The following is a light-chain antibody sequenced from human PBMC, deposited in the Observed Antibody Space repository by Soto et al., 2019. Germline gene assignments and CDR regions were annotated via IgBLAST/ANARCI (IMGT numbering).Light chain of an antibody. CDR1: QSVGSSF. CDR2: GAS. V-gene: IGKV3-20*01. J-gene: IGKJ5*01. Sequence: EIVLTQSPGTLSLSPGERATLSCRASQSVGSSFLAWFQQKPGQAPRLLIYGASSRSTGIPDRFSGSGSGKDFALTISRLEPEDFAVYYCQQYDSSPIPFGQGTRLEIK. CDR3: QQYDSSPIP.